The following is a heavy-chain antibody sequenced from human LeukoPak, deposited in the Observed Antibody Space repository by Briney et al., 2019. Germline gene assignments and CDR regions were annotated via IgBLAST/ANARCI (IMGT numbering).Heavy chain of an antibody. D-gene: IGHD2-2*01. V-gene: IGHV4-59*01. CDR3: ARVDGYQLLQ. CDR2: ICYSGST. Sequence: PSETLSLTCTVSGGSISSYYWSWIRQPPGKGLEWIGYICYSGSTNYNPSLKSRVTISVDTSKNQFSLKLSSVTAADTAVYYCARVDGYQLLQWGQGTLVTVSS. CDR1: GGSISSYY. J-gene: IGHJ4*02.